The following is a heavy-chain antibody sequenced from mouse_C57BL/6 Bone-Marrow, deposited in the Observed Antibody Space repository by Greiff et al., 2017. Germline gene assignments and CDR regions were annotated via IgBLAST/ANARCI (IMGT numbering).Heavy chain of an antibody. Sequence: QVQLQQSGPELVKPGASVKISCKASGYSFTSYYIHWVKQRPGQGLAWIGWIYPGSGNTKYNEKFKGKATLTADTSSSTAYMQLSSLTSEDSAVYYCAREGPLYYGSSYWYFDVRGTGTTVTVSS. D-gene: IGHD1-1*01. J-gene: IGHJ1*03. CDR1: GYSFTSYY. CDR3: AREGPLYYGSSYWYFDV. CDR2: IYPGSGNT. V-gene: IGHV1-66*01.